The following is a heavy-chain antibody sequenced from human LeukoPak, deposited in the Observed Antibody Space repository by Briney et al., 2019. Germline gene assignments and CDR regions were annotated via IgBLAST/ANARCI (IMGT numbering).Heavy chain of an antibody. Sequence: GGSLRLSCAASGFTFSSYGMHWVRQAPGKGLEWVAVISYDGSNKYYADSVKGRFTISRDNSKNTLYLQMNSLRAEDTAVYYCAKLITIFGVVILLGMDVWGQGTTVTVSS. V-gene: IGHV3-30*18. CDR1: GFTFSSYG. CDR3: AKLITIFGVVILLGMDV. D-gene: IGHD3-3*01. J-gene: IGHJ6*02. CDR2: ISYDGSNK.